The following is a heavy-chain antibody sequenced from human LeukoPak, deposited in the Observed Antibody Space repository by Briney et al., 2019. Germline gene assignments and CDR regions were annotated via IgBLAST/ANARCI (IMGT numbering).Heavy chain of an antibody. D-gene: IGHD3-22*01. V-gene: IGHV4-61*02. J-gene: IGHJ4*02. CDR2: IYTSGST. Sequence: SETLSLTCTVSGGSISSGSYYWSWIRQPAGKGLEWIGRIYTSGSTNYNPSLKSRVTISVDTSKNQFSLKLSSVTAADTAVYYCARDRRAGYYDSSGYYGRYFDYWGQGTLVTVSS. CDR3: ARDRRAGYYDSSGYYGRYFDY. CDR1: GGSISSGSYY.